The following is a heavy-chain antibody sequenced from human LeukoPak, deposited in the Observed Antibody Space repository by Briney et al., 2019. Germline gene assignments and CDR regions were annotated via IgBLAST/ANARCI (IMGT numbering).Heavy chain of an antibody. CDR1: GYSISSGYY. Sequence: SSETLSLTCTVSGYSISSGYYWGWIRQPPGKGLEWIGSIYHSGSTSYNPSLKSRVTISVDTSKNQFSLKLSSVTAADTAVYYCARVEVGADDYFQHWGQGTLVTVSS. D-gene: IGHD1-26*01. J-gene: IGHJ1*01. CDR3: ARVEVGADDYFQH. CDR2: IYHSGST. V-gene: IGHV4-38-2*02.